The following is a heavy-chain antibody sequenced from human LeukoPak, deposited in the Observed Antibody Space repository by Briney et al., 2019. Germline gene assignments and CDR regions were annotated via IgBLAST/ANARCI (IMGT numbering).Heavy chain of an antibody. CDR1: GGSSTNYY. V-gene: IGHV4-59*01. D-gene: IGHD3-10*01. Sequence: SETLSLTCSVSGGSSTNYYWSWIRQPPGKGLEWIGYIYYSGSTNYNPSLKSRVTISVDTSKNQFSLKLSSVTAADTAVYYCARDWYYYGSYGMDVWGQGTTVTVSS. CDR3: ARDWYYYGSYGMDV. CDR2: IYYSGST. J-gene: IGHJ6*02.